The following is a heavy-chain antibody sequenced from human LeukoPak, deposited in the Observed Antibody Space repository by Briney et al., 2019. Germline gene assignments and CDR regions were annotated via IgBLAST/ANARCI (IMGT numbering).Heavy chain of an antibody. D-gene: IGHD3-22*01. CDR2: ISGSGGST. CDR3: AKGVTMIVVVFDC. CDR1: GFTFSSYS. Sequence: GGSLRLSCAASGFTFSSYSMNWVRQAPGKGLEWVSAISGSGGSTYYADSVKGRFTISRDNSKNTLYLQMNSLRAEDTAVYYCAKGVTMIVVVFDCWGQGTLVTVSS. V-gene: IGHV3-23*01. J-gene: IGHJ4*02.